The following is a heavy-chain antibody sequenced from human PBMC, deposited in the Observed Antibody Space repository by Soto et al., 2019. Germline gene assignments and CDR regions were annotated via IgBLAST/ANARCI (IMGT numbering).Heavy chain of an antibody. V-gene: IGHV3-48*03. D-gene: IGHD3-10*01. CDR1: GFTFSRYE. J-gene: IGHJ6*02. CDR3: AIDKGRITVVRGVRTAGYYYYGMDV. Sequence: LRLSCAASGFTFSRYEMNWVRQAPGKGLAWVSYISSSGTTIYYADSVKGGFTISRDNAKNALYLQMNRLRDEDTAVYYCAIDKGRITVVRGVRTAGYYYYGMDVWGQGTTVTVSS. CDR2: ISSSGTTI.